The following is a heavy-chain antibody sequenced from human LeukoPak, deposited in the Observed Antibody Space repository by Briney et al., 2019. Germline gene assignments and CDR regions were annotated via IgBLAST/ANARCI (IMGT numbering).Heavy chain of an antibody. D-gene: IGHD3-3*01. CDR3: RLFHTPIFDL. Sequence: GASVKISCKASGYTFTGVYIHWVRQAPGQGLEWTGRIEWMGRINPNSGGTNYAQNFQGRVTMAWDTSISTAYLNLSRLTSYDTAVYYCRLFHTPIFDLWGQGTMITVSS. CDR1: GYTFTGVY. J-gene: IGHJ3*01. CDR2: INPNSGGT. V-gene: IGHV1-2*06.